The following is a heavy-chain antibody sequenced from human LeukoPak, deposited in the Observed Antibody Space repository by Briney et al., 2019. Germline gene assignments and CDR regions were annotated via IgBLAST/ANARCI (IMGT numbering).Heavy chain of an antibody. D-gene: IGHD6-25*01. CDR3: ARGQRGFPY. J-gene: IGHJ4*02. V-gene: IGHV4-34*01. Sequence: SETLSLTCAVYGGSFRGYYWSWIRQPPGKGLEWIGEINHSGSTNYNPSLKSRVTISVDTSKNQFSLNLSSVTAADTAVYYCARGQRGFPYWGQVAVVTVSS. CDR1: GGSFRGYY. CDR2: INHSGST.